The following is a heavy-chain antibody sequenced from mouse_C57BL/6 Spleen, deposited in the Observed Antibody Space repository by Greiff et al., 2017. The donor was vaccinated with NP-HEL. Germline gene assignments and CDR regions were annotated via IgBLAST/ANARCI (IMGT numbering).Heavy chain of an antibody. D-gene: IGHD3-2*02. Sequence: VQLQQSGPELVKPGASVKISCKASGYTFTDYYMNWVKQSHGKSLEWIGDINPNNGGTSYNQKFKGKATLTVDKSSSTAYMELLSLTSEDSAVYYCARSQLRLRLAYWGQGTLVTVSA. CDR2: INPNNGGT. CDR1: GYTFTDYY. CDR3: ARSQLRLRLAY. J-gene: IGHJ3*01. V-gene: IGHV1-26*01.